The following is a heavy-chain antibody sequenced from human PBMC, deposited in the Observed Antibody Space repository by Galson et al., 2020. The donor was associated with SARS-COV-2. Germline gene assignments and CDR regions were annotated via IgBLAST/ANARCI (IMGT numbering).Heavy chain of an antibody. CDR3: ARRSASTYYYDSSGYFDAFDI. V-gene: IGHV3-21*01. J-gene: IGHJ3*02. CDR2: ISSSSSYI. D-gene: IGHD3-22*01. CDR1: GFTFSSYS. Sequence: GGSLRLSCAASGFTFSSYSMNWVRQAPGKGLEWVSSISSSSSYIYYADSVKGRFTISRDNAKNSLYLQMNSLRAEDTAVYYCARRSASTYYYDSSGYFDAFDIWGQGTMVTVSS.